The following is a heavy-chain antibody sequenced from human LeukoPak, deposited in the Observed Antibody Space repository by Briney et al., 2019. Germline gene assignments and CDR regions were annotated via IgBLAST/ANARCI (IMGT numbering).Heavy chain of an antibody. D-gene: IGHD6-13*01. CDR2: INHSGSN. Sequence: SETLSLTCAVYGGSFSGYYWSWIRQPPGKGLEWIGEINHSGSNNYNPSLKSRVTISVDTSKNQFSLKLSSVTAADTAVYYCARRLTGYSSSWSHLDYWGQGTLVTVSS. V-gene: IGHV4-34*01. J-gene: IGHJ4*02. CDR3: ARRLTGYSSSWSHLDY. CDR1: GGSFSGYY.